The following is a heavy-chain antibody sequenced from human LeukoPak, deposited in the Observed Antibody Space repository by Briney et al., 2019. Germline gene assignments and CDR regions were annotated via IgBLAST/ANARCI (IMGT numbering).Heavy chain of an antibody. CDR2: ISYDGSNK. V-gene: IGHV3-30*04. Sequence: GGSLRLSCAASGFTFSSYAMNWVRQAPGKGLEWVSVISYDGSNKYFADSVKGRFTISRDNSKYTLYLQMNSLRAEDTAVYYCANAIENDGFDIWGQGTMVTVSS. CDR1: GFTFSSYA. J-gene: IGHJ3*02. CDR3: ANAIENDGFDI. D-gene: IGHD5-24*01.